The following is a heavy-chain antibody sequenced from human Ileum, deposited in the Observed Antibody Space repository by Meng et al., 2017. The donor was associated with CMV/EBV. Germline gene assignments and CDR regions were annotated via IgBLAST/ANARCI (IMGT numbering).Heavy chain of an antibody. V-gene: IGHV3-48*04. CDR1: GFTFSSYS. Sequence: GGSPRLSCAASGFTFSSYSMNWVRQAPGKGLEWVSYISSSRSTIYYADSVKGRFTISRDNAKNSLYLQMNSLRAEDTAVYYCARGLTTVSTGYFDYWGQGTLVTVSS. J-gene: IGHJ4*02. CDR3: ARGLTTVSTGYFDY. D-gene: IGHD4-17*01. CDR2: ISSSRSTI.